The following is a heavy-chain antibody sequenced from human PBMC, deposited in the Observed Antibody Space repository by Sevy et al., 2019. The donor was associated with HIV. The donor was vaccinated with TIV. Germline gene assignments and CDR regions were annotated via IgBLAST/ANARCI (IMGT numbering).Heavy chain of an antibody. D-gene: IGHD3-16*01. V-gene: IGHV3-23*01. CDR1: GLTLTTTG. CDR2: VTSDGTT. Sequence: GGSLRLSCAASGLTLTTTGMSWVRQAPGKGLEWVAGVTSDGTTNYADAVRDRFTVSRDNSKNTRYLHLNSLGADDTAVFYGAGGDTTMITDLDYWGQGTLVTVSS. CDR3: AGGDTTMITDLDY. J-gene: IGHJ4*02.